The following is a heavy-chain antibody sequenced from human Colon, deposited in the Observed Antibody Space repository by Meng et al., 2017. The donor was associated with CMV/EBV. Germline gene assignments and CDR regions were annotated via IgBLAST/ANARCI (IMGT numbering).Heavy chain of an antibody. J-gene: IGHJ4*02. CDR3: ARADPSVAMYYFDY. Sequence: GSLRLSCNVSGGSISTYYWTWIRQPPGKGLEWIGNIYYTGSAKYNPSLKSRLTISEDTAKNQFSLKLSSVTAADTAIYYCARADPSVAMYYFDYWGPGTLVTVSS. CDR2: IYYTGSA. V-gene: IGHV4-59*13. D-gene: IGHD5-12*01. CDR1: GGSISTYY.